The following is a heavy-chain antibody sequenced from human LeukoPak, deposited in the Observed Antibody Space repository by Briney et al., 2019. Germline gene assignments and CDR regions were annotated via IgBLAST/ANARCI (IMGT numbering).Heavy chain of an antibody. CDR1: GGSISSSSYY. CDR2: IYYSGNT. CDR3: ARVCYYDSSGYSWFDP. J-gene: IGHJ5*02. V-gene: IGHV4-39*07. Sequence: SETLSLTCTVSGGSISSSSYYWGWIRQPPGKGLEWIGSIYYSGNTYYNPSLKSRVTISVDTSKNQLSLKLSSVTAADTAVYYCARVCYYDSSGYSWFDPWGQGTLVTVSS. D-gene: IGHD3-22*01.